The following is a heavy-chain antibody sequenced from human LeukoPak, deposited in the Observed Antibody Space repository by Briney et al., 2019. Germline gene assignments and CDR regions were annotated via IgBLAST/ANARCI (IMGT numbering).Heavy chain of an antibody. CDR2: IYTSGST. CDR3: ARRNRFFGVVGYYYYMDV. D-gene: IGHD3-3*01. J-gene: IGHJ6*03. V-gene: IGHV4-61*02. Sequence: SETLSLTCTVSGGSISSGSYYWSWIRQPAGKGLEWIGRIYTSGSTNYNPSLKSRVTISVDTSKNQFSLKLSSVTAADTAVYYCARRNRFFGVVGYYYYMDVWGKGTTVTVSS. CDR1: GGSISSGSYY.